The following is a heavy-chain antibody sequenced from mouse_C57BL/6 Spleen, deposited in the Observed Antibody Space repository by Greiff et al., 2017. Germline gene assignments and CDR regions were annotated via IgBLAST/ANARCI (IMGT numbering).Heavy chain of an antibody. CDR1: GYTFTSYW. D-gene: IGHD2-3*01. CDR3: ARRGVTSGMDY. Sequence: QVQLQQPGAELVMPGASVKLSCKASGYTFTSYWMHWVKQRPGQGLEWIGEIDPSDSSTNYNQKFKGKSTLTVDESSSTASMQLSSRTSEDSAVYDCARRGVTSGMDYWGQGTTLTVSS. J-gene: IGHJ2*01. CDR2: IDPSDSST. V-gene: IGHV1-69*01.